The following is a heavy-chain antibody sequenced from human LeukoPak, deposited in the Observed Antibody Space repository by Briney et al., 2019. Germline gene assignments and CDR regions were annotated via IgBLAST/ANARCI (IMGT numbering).Heavy chain of an antibody. Sequence: SVKVSCKASGGTFSRYAISWVRQAPGQGLEWMGGITPMFGTANYAQKFQGRVTITADESTSTAYMELSSLRSEDTAVYYCARSTVDTAMVSPRSFDYWGQGTLVTVSS. CDR3: ARSTVDTAMVSPRSFDY. J-gene: IGHJ4*02. D-gene: IGHD5-18*01. CDR1: GGTFSRYA. V-gene: IGHV1-69*13. CDR2: ITPMFGTA.